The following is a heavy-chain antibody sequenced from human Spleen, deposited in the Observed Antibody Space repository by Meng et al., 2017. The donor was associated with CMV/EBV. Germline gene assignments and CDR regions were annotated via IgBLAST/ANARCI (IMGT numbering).Heavy chain of an antibody. D-gene: IGHD3-22*01. Sequence: ASVKVSCKASNYTFSTYGINWVRQAPGQGLEWMGWISAYSGDTNYAQKFRGRVTMTTDTSTGTAHMELRSLRSDDTAVYYCARSGGAISMIVVVIEYGLDVWGQGTTVTVSS. V-gene: IGHV1-18*01. J-gene: IGHJ6*02. CDR3: ARSGGAISMIVVVIEYGLDV. CDR1: NYTFSTYG. CDR2: ISAYSGDT.